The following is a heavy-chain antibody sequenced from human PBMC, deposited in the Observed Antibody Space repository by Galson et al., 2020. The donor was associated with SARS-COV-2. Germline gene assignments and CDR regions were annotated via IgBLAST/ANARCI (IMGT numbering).Heavy chain of an antibody. CDR3: ARDSRVAGFDYYYYGMDV. Sequence: PGGSLRLSCAASGFTFSSYWMSWVRQAPGKGLEWVANIKQDGSEKYYVDSVKGRFTISRDNAKNSLYLQMNSLRAEDTAVYYCARDSRVAGFDYYYYGMDVWGQGTTVTVSS. V-gene: IGHV3-7*01. D-gene: IGHD6-19*01. J-gene: IGHJ6*02. CDR2: IKQDGSEK. CDR1: GFTFSSYW.